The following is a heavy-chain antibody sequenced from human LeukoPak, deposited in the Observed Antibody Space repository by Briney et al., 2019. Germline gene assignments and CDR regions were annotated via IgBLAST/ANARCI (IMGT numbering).Heavy chain of an antibody. CDR2: ISAYNGNT. CDR1: GYTFTSYG. CDR3: ARGGLSRYGSGFLYYYCGMDV. Sequence: ASVKVSCKASGYTFTSYGISWVRQAPGQGLEWMGWISAYNGNTNYAQKLQGRVTMTTDTSTSTAYMELRSLRSDDTAVYYCARGGLSRYGSGFLYYYCGMDVWGQGTTVTVSS. D-gene: IGHD3-10*01. V-gene: IGHV1-18*01. J-gene: IGHJ6*02.